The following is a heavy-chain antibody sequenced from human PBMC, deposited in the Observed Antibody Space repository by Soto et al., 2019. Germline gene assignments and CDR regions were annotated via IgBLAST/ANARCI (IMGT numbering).Heavy chain of an antibody. CDR1: GFTFSSYA. V-gene: IGHV3-23*01. J-gene: IGHJ3*02. D-gene: IGHD3-22*01. Sequence: PGGSLRLSCAASGFTFSSYAMSWVRRAPGKGLEWVSAISGSGGSTYYADSVKGRFTISRDNSKNTLYLQMNSLRAEDTAVYYCAKARAAYYYDSSDTDAFDIWGQGTMVTVSS. CDR2: ISGSGGST. CDR3: AKARAAYYYDSSDTDAFDI.